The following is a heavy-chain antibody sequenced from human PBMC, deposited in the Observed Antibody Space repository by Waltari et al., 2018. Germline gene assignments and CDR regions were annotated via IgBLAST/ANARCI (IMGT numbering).Heavy chain of an antibody. J-gene: IGHJ4*02. D-gene: IGHD3-3*01. Sequence: QVQLMESGGGVVQPGRSLSLSCAASGLTFRSYAMHWVRQAPGKGLEWVAVISSDGNTKKYADSLKGRFTISRDNSKNTLYLQMDSLRPEDTALYYCASLRISIFGVVYYFDSWGQGALVTVSS. CDR1: GLTFRSYA. V-gene: IGHV3-30*04. CDR3: ASLRISIFGVVYYFDS. CDR2: ISSDGNTK.